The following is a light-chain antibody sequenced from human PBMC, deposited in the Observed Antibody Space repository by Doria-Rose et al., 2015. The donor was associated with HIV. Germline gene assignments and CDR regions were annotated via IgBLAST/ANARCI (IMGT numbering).Light chain of an antibody. J-gene: IGLJ3*02. CDR2: RNN. CDR3: AVWDDSLNGVV. Sequence: PGQRVAISCSGSSSSVARKTVDWYQQLPGTAPKLLIYRNNQRPPGVSDRFSGSKSGSSATLAIRGVQPEDEATYHCAVWDDSLNGVVFGGGTILTVL. V-gene: IGLV1-44*01. CDR1: SSSVARKT.